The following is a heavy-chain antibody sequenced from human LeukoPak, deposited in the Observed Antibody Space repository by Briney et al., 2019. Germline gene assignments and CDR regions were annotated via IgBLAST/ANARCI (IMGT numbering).Heavy chain of an antibody. CDR2: TYYRSKWYS. CDR3: ATRVGGPEGY. CDR1: GDSVFSNSAA. V-gene: IGHV6-1*01. J-gene: IGHJ4*02. Sequence: SQTLSLTCAISGDSVFSNSAAWNWIRQSPSRGLEWLGRTYYRSKWYSDYAPSVKGRITVNADTSKNQFSLQLNSVTPEDTAVYYCATRVGGPEGYWGQGTLVTVSS. D-gene: IGHD3-3*01.